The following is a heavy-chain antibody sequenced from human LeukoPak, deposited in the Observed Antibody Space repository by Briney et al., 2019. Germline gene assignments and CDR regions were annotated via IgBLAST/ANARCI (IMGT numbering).Heavy chain of an antibody. D-gene: IGHD2-15*01. CDR1: GGSISSYS. CDR2: IYYSGST. CDR3: ARDGSTPYFDY. J-gene: IGHJ4*02. V-gene: IGHV4-59*01. Sequence: SETLSLTCTVSGGSISSYSWSWIRQPPGKGLEWIGYIYYSGSTNYNPSVKSRVTISVDTSKNQFSLKLNSVTAADTAVYYCARDGSTPYFDYWGQGTLVTVSS.